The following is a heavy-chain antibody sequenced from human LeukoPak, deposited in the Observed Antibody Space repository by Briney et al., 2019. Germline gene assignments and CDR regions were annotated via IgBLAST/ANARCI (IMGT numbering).Heavy chain of an antibody. V-gene: IGHV4-4*07. CDR3: ARSDIIYCFPRAAVPNWYFDL. D-gene: IGHD6-13*01. Sequence: SETLSLTCTVSGGSISSYYWSWIRQPAGKGLEWIGRIYTSGSTNYNPSLKSRVTMSVDTSKNQFSLKLSSVTAADTAVYYCARSDIIYCFPRAAVPNWYFDLWGRGTLVTVSS. CDR2: IYTSGST. CDR1: GGSISSYY. J-gene: IGHJ2*01.